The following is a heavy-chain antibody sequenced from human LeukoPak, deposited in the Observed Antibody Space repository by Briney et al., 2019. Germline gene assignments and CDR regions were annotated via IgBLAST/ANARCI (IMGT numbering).Heavy chain of an antibody. CDR3: ARTKYGDYAGDWYYFDY. CDR1: GGSISSYY. CDR2: IYYSGST. V-gene: IGHV4-59*01. J-gene: IGHJ4*02. Sequence: SETLSLTCTVSGGSISSYYWSWIRQPPGKGLEWIGYIYYSGSTNYNPSLKSRVTISVDTSKNQFSLKLSSVTAADTAVYYCARTKYGDYAGDWYYFDYWGQGTLVTVSS. D-gene: IGHD4-17*01.